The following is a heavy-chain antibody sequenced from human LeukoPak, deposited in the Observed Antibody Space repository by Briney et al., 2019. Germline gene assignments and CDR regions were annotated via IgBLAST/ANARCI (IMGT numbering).Heavy chain of an antibody. D-gene: IGHD3-10*01. J-gene: IGHJ4*02. Sequence: GGSLRLSCGASGFTFSTHWMNWVRQAPGKGLEWVANIKQGGSETNYVGSVKGRFTVSRDDAKNSVYLQMDSLRAEDTAIYYCARGPHYGSRSDHLDYWGQGTLVTVSP. V-gene: IGHV3-7*03. CDR3: ARGPHYGSRSDHLDY. CDR2: IKQGGSET. CDR1: GFTFSTHW.